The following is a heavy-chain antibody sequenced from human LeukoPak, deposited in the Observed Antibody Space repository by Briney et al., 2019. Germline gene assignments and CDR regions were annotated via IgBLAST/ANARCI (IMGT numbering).Heavy chain of an antibody. CDR1: GGSISSYY. V-gene: IGHV4-59*12. CDR3: ARVEVAGAFDI. Sequence: SETLSLTCTVSGGSISSYYWSWIRQPPGKGLEWIGYIYYSGSTNYNPSLKSRVTISVDTSKNQFSLKLSSVTAADTAVYYCARVEVAGAFDIWGQGTMVTVSS. J-gene: IGHJ3*02. D-gene: IGHD5-24*01. CDR2: IYYSGST.